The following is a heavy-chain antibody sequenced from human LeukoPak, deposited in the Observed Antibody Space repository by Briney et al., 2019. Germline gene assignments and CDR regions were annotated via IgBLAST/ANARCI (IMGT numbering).Heavy chain of an antibody. D-gene: IGHD6-13*01. CDR1: GFTFSSYS. CDR3: ARSYSSSWDYFDY. CDR2: ISSSSSYI. J-gene: IGHJ4*02. V-gene: IGHV3-21*01. Sequence: GGSLRLSCAASGFTFSSYSMNWVRRAPGKGLEWVSSISSSSSYIYYADSVKGRFTIPRDNAKNSLYLQMNSLRAEDTAVYYCARSYSSSWDYFDYWGQGTLVTVSS.